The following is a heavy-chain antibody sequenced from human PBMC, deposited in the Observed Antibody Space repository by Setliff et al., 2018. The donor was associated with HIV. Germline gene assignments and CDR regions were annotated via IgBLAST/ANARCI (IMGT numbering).Heavy chain of an antibody. CDR2: LYSGYTT. CDR3: ARVVNPDSSNYYYYYMDV. J-gene: IGHJ6*03. D-gene: IGHD4-4*01. V-gene: IGHV3-NL1*01. CDR1: GFTFSSYG. Sequence: GGSLRLSCAASGFTFSSYGLHWVRQAPGKGLEWVSLLYSGYTTSYADSVKGRFAVSRDNTRNTLFLHMSNVTAEDAAVYYCARVVNPDSSNYYYYYMDVWGKGTTVTVSS.